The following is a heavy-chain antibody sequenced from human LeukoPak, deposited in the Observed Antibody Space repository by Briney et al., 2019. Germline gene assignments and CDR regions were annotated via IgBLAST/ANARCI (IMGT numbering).Heavy chain of an antibody. CDR2: INSDARST. V-gene: IGHV3-74*01. CDR1: GFTFSNYW. D-gene: IGHD6-19*01. J-gene: IGHJ5*02. Sequence: GRSLRLSCAASGFTFSNYWMHWVRQAPGKGLVWVSRINSDARSTSYADSVKGRFTISRDNAKNTLYLQMNSLRAEDTAVYYCARGADTGYSSDSWGQGTLVTVSS. CDR3: ARGADTGYSSDS.